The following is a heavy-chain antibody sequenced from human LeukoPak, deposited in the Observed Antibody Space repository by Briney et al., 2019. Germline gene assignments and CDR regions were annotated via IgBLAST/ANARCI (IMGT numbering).Heavy chain of an antibody. Sequence: SETLSLTCTVSGGSISSYYWSWIRQPAGKGLEWIGRIYTSGSTNYNPSLKSRVTMSVDTSKNQFSLKLSSVTAADTAEYYCARDRWVVAARGWFDPWGQGTLVTVSS. J-gene: IGHJ5*02. CDR1: GGSISSYY. V-gene: IGHV4-4*07. CDR2: IYTSGST. D-gene: IGHD2-15*01. CDR3: ARDRWVVAARGWFDP.